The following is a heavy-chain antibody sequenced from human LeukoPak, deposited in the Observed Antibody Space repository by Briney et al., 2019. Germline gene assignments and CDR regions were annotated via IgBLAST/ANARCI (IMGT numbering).Heavy chain of an antibody. CDR2: IYFTGST. CDR1: GDAISDSSYY. J-gene: IGHJ6*03. V-gene: IGHV4-39*07. CDR3: ARDWWSGYMDV. Sequence: SETLSLTCTVSGDAISDSSYYWGWIRQPPGKGLEWIGNIYFTGSTYYNPSLKSRVTISIDTSKNQFSLKLSSVTAADTAVYYCARDWWSGYMDVWGKGTTVTVSS. D-gene: IGHD2-15*01.